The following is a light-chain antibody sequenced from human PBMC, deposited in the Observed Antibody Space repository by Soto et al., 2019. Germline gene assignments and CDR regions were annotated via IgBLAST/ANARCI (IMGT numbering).Light chain of an antibody. Sequence: DIQMTQSTSTLSASVGERVTITCRASQSVGNWLAWYQHKPGKAPKLLIYDVSSLESGLPSRFSGSGSGTEFTLTISSLQPDDFATYYCQQYNSYLRPFGQGTKVDIK. CDR2: DVS. J-gene: IGKJ1*01. V-gene: IGKV1-5*01. CDR3: QQYNSYLRP. CDR1: QSVGNW.